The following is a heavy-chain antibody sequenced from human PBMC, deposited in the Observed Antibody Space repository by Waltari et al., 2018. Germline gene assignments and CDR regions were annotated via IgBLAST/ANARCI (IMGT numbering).Heavy chain of an antibody. CDR2: IYTSGST. CDR1: GGSIRSGSYY. V-gene: IGHV4-61*02. D-gene: IGHD1-26*01. Sequence: QVQLQESGPGLVKPSQTLSLTCTVSGGSIRSGSYYWTWIRQPAGKGLEWIGRIYTSGSTNYNPSLKSRVTISVDTSKNQFSLKLSSVTAADTAVYYCARGKKWELLRHNWFDPWGQGTLVTVSS. CDR3: ARGKKWELLRHNWFDP. J-gene: IGHJ5*02.